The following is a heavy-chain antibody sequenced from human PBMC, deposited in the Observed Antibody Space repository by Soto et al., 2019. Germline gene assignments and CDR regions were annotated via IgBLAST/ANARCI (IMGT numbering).Heavy chain of an antibody. D-gene: IGHD6-19*01. CDR3: AREPVRYSSGWPQDAFDI. CDR2: IIPIFGTA. J-gene: IGHJ3*02. V-gene: IGHV1-69*01. Sequence: QVQLVQSGAEVKKPGSSVKVSCKASGGTFSSYAISWVRQAPGQGLEWMGGIIPIFGTANYAQKFQGRVTITADESTSTAYMELSSLRSEDTAVYYCAREPVRYSSGWPQDAFDIWGQGTMVTVSS. CDR1: GGTFSSYA.